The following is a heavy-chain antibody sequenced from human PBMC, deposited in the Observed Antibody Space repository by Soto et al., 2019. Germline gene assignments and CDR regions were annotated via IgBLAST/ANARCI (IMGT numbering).Heavy chain of an antibody. CDR2: IIPIFGTA. Sequence: SVKVSCKASGGTFSSYAISWVRQAPGQGLEWMGGIIPIFGTANYAQKFQGRVTVTADESTSTAYMELSSLRSEDTAVYYCAREASSWQYFDYWGQGTLVTVSS. D-gene: IGHD6-13*01. V-gene: IGHV1-69*13. J-gene: IGHJ4*02. CDR3: AREASSWQYFDY. CDR1: GGTFSSYA.